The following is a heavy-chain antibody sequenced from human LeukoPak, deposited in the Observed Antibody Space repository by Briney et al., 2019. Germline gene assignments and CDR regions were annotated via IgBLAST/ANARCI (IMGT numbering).Heavy chain of an antibody. Sequence: GESLMISCRGSGYRFASYWIGWVRQMPGKGLEWMGIIYPDDSDTRYSPSFQGQVTISADKSISTAYLQWSSLKASDTAMYYCAVGSGWYYYGMDVWGQGTTVTVSS. CDR2: IYPDDSDT. J-gene: IGHJ6*02. CDR3: AVGSGWYYYGMDV. CDR1: GYRFASYW. D-gene: IGHD6-19*01. V-gene: IGHV5-51*01.